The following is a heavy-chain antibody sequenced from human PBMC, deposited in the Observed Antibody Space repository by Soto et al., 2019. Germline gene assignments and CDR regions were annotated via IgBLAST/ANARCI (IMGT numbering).Heavy chain of an antibody. CDR1: GFTFSSYA. V-gene: IGHV3-23*01. CDR3: EKDMVIRWLQYKFDY. CDR2: ISGSGGST. J-gene: IGHJ4*02. Sequence: EVQLLESGGGLVQPGGSLRLSCAASGFTFSSYAMSWVRQAPGKGLEWVSAISGSGGSTYYADSVKGRFTISGDKSKNTLYLQMNSLRAEDTAVYYCEKDMVIRWLQYKFDYWGQGALVTVFS. D-gene: IGHD5-12*01.